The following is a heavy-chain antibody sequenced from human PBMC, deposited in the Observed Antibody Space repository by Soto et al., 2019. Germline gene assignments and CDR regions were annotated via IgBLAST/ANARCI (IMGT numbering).Heavy chain of an antibody. V-gene: IGHV3-48*01. CDR1: GVTFISYT. D-gene: IGHD6-13*01. CDR3: ARVQYSTRSVDY. CDR2: ISSRSSTI. Sequence: GGSLRLSCAASGVTFISYTMNWVRQAPGKGLEWVSCISSRSSTIYYADSVKARFTISRDNAKNSLYLQMDSLRAEDTAVYYCARVQYSTRSVDYWGQGTLVTVSS. J-gene: IGHJ4*02.